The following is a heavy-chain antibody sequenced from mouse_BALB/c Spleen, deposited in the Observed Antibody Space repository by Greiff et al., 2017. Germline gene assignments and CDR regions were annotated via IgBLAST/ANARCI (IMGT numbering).Heavy chain of an antibody. CDR2: IDPSDSET. CDR1: GYTFTSYW. D-gene: IGHD2-1*01. J-gene: IGHJ3*01. CDR3: AIYYGNPWFAY. V-gene: IGHV1-69*02. Sequence: QVQLQQPGAELVKPGAPVKLSCKASGYTFTSYWMNWVKQRPGRGLEWIGRIDPSDSETHYNQKFKDKATLTVDKSASTAYIQLSSLTSEDSAVYYCAIYYGNPWFAYWGQGTLVTVSA.